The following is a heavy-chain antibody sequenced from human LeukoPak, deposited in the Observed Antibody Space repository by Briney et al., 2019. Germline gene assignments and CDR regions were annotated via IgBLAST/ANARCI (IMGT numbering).Heavy chain of an antibody. V-gene: IGHV3-64*01. D-gene: IGHD3-22*01. J-gene: IGHJ4*02. CDR3: ARAQGSSGSPDY. Sequence: GGSLRLSCAASGLTFSTYAMFWVRQAPGKGLEYVSAISNNGVGTYYANSVKGRFTISRDNSKNTLYLQVGSLRAEDMAVYYCARAQGSSGSPDYWGQGTLVSVSS. CDR2: ISNNGVGT. CDR1: GLTFSTYA.